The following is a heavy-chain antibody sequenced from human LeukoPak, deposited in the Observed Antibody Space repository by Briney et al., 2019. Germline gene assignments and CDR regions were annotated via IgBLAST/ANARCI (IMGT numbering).Heavy chain of an antibody. D-gene: IGHD3-10*01. J-gene: IGHJ4*02. V-gene: IGHV3-53*01. CDR2: ISNGGVT. CDR1: DLTVSDYY. Sequence: PGGSLRLSCATSDLTVSDYYMSWVRQAPGRGLEWVSVISNGGVTYYADSVKGRFTISRDDSNDTVYLQMNNVRPEDTAVYYCGGSGSYYTPSYYWGQGTLVTVSP. CDR3: GGSGSYYTPSYY.